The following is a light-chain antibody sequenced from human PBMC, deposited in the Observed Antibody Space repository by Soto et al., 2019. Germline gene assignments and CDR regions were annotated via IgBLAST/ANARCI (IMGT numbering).Light chain of an antibody. V-gene: IGKV3-20*01. J-gene: IGKJ3*01. CDR3: QQNGDSPYT. CDR2: GAS. Sequence: EIVLTQSPGTLSLSPGERATLSCRTSESVSSNFLAWYQQKPGQAPRLLLYGASTRAAGIPARFSGSGSGTDFTLTISRLEPEDFETYYCQQNGDSPYTLAPGTKVDIK. CDR1: ESVSSNF.